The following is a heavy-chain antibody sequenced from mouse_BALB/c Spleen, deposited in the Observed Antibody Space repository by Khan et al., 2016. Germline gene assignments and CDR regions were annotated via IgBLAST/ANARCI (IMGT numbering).Heavy chain of an antibody. V-gene: IGHV5-17*02. CDR3: GSMGGCYAMDY. CDR1: GCSFSGFG. CDR2: ISSGSTNT. J-gene: IGHJ4*01. D-gene: IGHD1-1*02. Sequence: EVELVESGGDLVQPGGSRKLSCAASGCSFSGFGMHWGRQASEKGLAWVAYISSGSTNTYYADTVKGRFSISRDNPKNTLFLQMTSLRSEDAAMYYCGSMGGCYAMDYGDQGSSVPVSS.